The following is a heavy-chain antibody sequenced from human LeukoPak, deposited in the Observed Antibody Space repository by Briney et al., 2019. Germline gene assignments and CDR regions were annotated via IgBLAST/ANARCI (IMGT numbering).Heavy chain of an antibody. CDR3: AKEGKTRNWNYYQAKPVY. J-gene: IGHJ4*02. CDR1: GFTFSSYG. CDR2: ISGSGGST. Sequence: GGSLRLSCAASGFTFSSYGMSWVRQAPGKGLEWVSAISGSGGSTYYADSVKGRFTISRDNSKNTLYLQMDSLRFEDAAVYYCAKEGKTRNWNYYQAKPVYWGQGTLVTVSS. D-gene: IGHD1-7*01. V-gene: IGHV3-23*01.